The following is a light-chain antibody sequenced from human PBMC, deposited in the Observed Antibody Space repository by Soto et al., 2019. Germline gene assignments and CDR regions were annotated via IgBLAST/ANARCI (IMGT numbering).Light chain of an antibody. CDR2: DVS. Sequence: QSALTQPASVSGSPGQSITISCTGTSSDIGGYDSVSWYQQHPGKVPKLMIFDVSNRPSGVSYRFSGSKSGNTASLTICGLQAEDEADYYCSAYTGSSTLYVFGTGTKLTVL. CDR3: SAYTGSSTLYV. CDR1: SSDIGGYDS. V-gene: IGLV2-14*01. J-gene: IGLJ1*01.